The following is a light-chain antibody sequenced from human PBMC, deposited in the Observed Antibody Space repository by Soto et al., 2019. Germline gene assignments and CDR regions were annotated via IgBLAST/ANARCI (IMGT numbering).Light chain of an antibody. CDR2: GAS. J-gene: IGKJ1*01. CDR3: HQYGSSPRT. CDR1: QSVSSNF. V-gene: IGKV3-20*01. Sequence: EIVLTQSPGTLSLSPGDRATLSCRASQSVSSNFLAWYQQKPGQAPRLLIYGASIRATGIPARFSGSASGTDFTLTIRRLEPEDFAMYFCHQYGSSPRTFGQGTKVELK.